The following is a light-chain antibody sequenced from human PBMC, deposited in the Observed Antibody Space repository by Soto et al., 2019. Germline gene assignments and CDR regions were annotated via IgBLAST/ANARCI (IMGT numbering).Light chain of an antibody. CDR1: QSVSSY. Sequence: EVVLTQSPVTLSLSPGERATLSCRASQSVSSYLAWYQQKPGQAPRLLIYDVYNRATGIPARFSGSGSGTDFTLTISSLEPEDFAVYYCQQRNYWQVNFGQGTRLEI. V-gene: IGKV3-11*01. CDR2: DVY. J-gene: IGKJ5*01. CDR3: QQRNYWQVN.